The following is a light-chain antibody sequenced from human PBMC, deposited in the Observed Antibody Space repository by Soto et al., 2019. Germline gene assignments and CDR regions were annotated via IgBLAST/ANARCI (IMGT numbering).Light chain of an antibody. J-gene: IGLJ3*02. CDR2: DVF. CDR3: SSYTSGNTWV. V-gene: IGLV2-14*01. CDR1: SSDVGGYNH. Sequence: QSALTQPASVSGSPGQSITISCTGTSSDVGGYNHVSWYQQHPGRAPKTMIYDVFNRPSGVSNRFSGSKSGNTASLTISGLQAEDEGDFYCSSYTSGNTWVFGGGTKLTVL.